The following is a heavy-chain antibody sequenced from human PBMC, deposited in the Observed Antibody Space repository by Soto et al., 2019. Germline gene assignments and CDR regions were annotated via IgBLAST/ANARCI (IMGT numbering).Heavy chain of an antibody. CDR2: IIPIFGTA. CDR1: GGTFSSYA. J-gene: IGHJ4*02. D-gene: IGHD3-10*01. CDR3: ARGGYSYGWDYGSGRRYYFDY. Sequence: QVQLVQSGAEVKKPGSSVKVSCKASGGTFSSYAISWVRQAPGQGLEWMGGIIPIFGTANYAQKFQGRVTITADESTSTAYMELSSLRSEHTAVYYCARGGYSYGWDYGSGRRYYFDYWGQGTLVTVSS. V-gene: IGHV1-69*01.